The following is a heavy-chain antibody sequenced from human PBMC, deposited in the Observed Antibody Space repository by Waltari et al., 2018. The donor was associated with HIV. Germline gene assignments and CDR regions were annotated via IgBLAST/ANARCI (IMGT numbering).Heavy chain of an antibody. CDR2: VYYTGTT. Sequence: QVQVQESGPGLVKPSETLSLTCTVSGDSISSYYWIWIRQPPGKGLEWVGYVYYTGTTHYNPSLKSRVTISLDTSKKQFFLRLTSVTAADTAVYYCARVGAASRNYFYYGVDVWGQGSTVTVSS. V-gene: IGHV4-59*01. J-gene: IGHJ6*02. CDR1: GDSISSYY. D-gene: IGHD3-16*01. CDR3: ARVGAASRNYFYYGVDV.